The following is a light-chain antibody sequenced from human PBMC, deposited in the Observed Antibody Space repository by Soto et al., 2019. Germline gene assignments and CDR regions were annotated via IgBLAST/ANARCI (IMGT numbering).Light chain of an antibody. CDR1: SSDVGSYNL. CDR2: EGT. V-gene: IGLV2-23*01. CDR3: CSSAGSSLYV. J-gene: IGLJ1*01. Sequence: QSALTQPASVSGSPGQSIAISCTGTSSDVGSYNLVSWYQQHPGKAPKLMIYEGTKRPSGVSNRFSGSKSGNTASLTSSGLQAEDEADYYCCSSAGSSLYVFGSGTKVTVL.